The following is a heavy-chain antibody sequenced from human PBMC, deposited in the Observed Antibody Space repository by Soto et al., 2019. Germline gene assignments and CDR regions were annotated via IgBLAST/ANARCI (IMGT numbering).Heavy chain of an antibody. D-gene: IGHD6-13*01. CDR3: ARMGSSSPPYYYGMGV. Sequence: SVKVSCKASGGTFSSYAISWVRQAPGQGLEWMGGIIPIFGTANYAQKFQGRVTITADKSTSTAYMELSSLRSEDTAVYYCARMGSSSPPYYYGMGVWGQGTTVTVSS. CDR2: IIPIFGTA. CDR1: GGTFSSYA. V-gene: IGHV1-69*06. J-gene: IGHJ6*02.